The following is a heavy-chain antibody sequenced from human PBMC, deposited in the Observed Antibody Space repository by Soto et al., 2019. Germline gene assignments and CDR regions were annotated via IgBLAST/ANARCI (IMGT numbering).Heavy chain of an antibody. J-gene: IGHJ5*02. V-gene: IGHV3-23*01. D-gene: IGHD3-10*01. CDR2: ISGGGGVST. CDR1: GFTFSSYA. CDR3: AKDAISMVRGVNNWFDP. Sequence: EVQLLESGGGLVQPGGSLTLSCAASGFTFSSYAMTWVRQAPGKGLEWVSGISGGGGVSTYYADSVKGRFTICRDNSMNTLYLQMNSVIAEDTAVYTGAKDAISMVRGVNNWFDPWGQGTLVTVSS.